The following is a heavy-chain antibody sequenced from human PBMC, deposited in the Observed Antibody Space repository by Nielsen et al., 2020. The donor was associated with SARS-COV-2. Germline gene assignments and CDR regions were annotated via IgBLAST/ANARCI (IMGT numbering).Heavy chain of an antibody. J-gene: IGHJ6*02. Sequence: GRSLRLSCAASGFTFSSYGMHWVRQAPGKGLEWVAVIWYDGSNKYYADSVKGRFTISRDNSKNTLYLQMNSLRAEDTAVYYCARGTSLGIQPHQRGYYGMDVWGQGTTVTVSS. D-gene: IGHD5-18*01. CDR2: IWYDGSNK. CDR1: GFTFSSYG. V-gene: IGHV3-33*01. CDR3: ARGTSLGIQPHQRGYYGMDV.